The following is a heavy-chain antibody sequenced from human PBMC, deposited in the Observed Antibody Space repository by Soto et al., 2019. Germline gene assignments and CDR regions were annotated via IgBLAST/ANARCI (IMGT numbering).Heavy chain of an antibody. CDR3: ARRSGYDFYYYGMDV. CDR2: IDPSDSYT. J-gene: IGHJ6*02. V-gene: IGHV5-10-1*01. D-gene: IGHD5-12*01. Sequence: GESLKISCXGSGYSFTSYWISWVRQMPGKGLEWMGRIDPSDSYTNYSPSFQGHVTISADKSISTAYLQWSSLKASDTAMYYCARRSGYDFYYYGMDVWGQGTTVTVS. CDR1: GYSFTSYW.